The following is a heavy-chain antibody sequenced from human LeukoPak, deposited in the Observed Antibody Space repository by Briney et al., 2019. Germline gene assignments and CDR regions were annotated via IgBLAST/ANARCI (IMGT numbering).Heavy chain of an antibody. Sequence: SGGSLRLSCAASGFTFSSYGIHWVRQAPGKGLEWVAVIWYDGSNKYYADSVKGRFTISRDNSKNTLYLQMNSLRAEDTAVYYCARGLYSSGYYYDAFDIWGQGTMVTVSS. D-gene: IGHD3-22*01. CDR2: IWYDGSNK. CDR3: ARGLYSSGYYYDAFDI. V-gene: IGHV3-33*01. J-gene: IGHJ3*02. CDR1: GFTFSSYG.